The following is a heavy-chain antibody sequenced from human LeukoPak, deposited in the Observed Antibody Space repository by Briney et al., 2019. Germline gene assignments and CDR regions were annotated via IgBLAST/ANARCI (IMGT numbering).Heavy chain of an antibody. J-gene: IGHJ4*02. D-gene: IGHD5-24*01. CDR3: ARDRDVAVHHPCY. Sequence: SETLSLTCAVSGVSLIRTNWWIWVRQPPGRGLEWIGEIYYDGVTNYNPSLKSRVTISIDKSKNHFSLNLTSVTAADTAVYYCARDRDVAVHHPCYWGQGTLVTVSS. CDR2: IYYDGVT. V-gene: IGHV4-4*02. CDR1: GVSLIRTNW.